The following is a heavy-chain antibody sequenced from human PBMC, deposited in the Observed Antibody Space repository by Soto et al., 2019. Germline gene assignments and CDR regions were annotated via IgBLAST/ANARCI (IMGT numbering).Heavy chain of an antibody. D-gene: IGHD4-17*01. V-gene: IGHV1-69*13. Sequence: QVQLVQSGAEVKKPGSSVKVSCKASGGTFSTYGINWVRLAPGQGHEWMGWIIPKFGTTKNAQKFQGRVTLTADESTNTAYMELKYLRSEDTAVYFCAREVDPYYGGNSLSLDYWGQGTLVTVSS. CDR3: AREVDPYYGGNSLSLDY. J-gene: IGHJ4*02. CDR2: IIPKFGTT. CDR1: GGTFSTYG.